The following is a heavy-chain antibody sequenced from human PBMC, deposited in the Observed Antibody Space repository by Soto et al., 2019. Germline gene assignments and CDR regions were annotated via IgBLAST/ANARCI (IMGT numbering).Heavy chain of an antibody. CDR2: IIPIPGTA. D-gene: IGHD2-2*01. V-gene: IGHV1-69*01. J-gene: IGHJ6*02. CDR1: GGTFGSYA. CDR3: ARSQGSSTSLEIYYYYYYGMDV. Sequence: QVQLVQSGAEVKKPGSSVEVSCKASGGTFGSYAISWVRQAPGQGLEWMGGIIPIPGTANYAQKFKGRVTIAADESTSTAYMELSSLRSEDTAVYYCARSQGSSTSLEIYYYYYYGMDVWGQGTTVTVSS.